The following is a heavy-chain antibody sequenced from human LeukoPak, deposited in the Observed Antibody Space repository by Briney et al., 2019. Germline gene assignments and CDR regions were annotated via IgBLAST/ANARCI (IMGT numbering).Heavy chain of an antibody. Sequence: HPGGSLRLSCAASGFTFTNYAMSWVRQAPGKGLEWVSGINDDGGSTYYADSVKGRFTISRDNSRNTLYLQMNSLRADDTAVYYCAKEGHKHGIPYFDCWGQGALVTVSS. CDR3: AKEGHKHGIPYFDC. D-gene: IGHD2-8*01. V-gene: IGHV3-23*01. CDR1: GFTFTNYA. CDR2: INDDGGST. J-gene: IGHJ4*02.